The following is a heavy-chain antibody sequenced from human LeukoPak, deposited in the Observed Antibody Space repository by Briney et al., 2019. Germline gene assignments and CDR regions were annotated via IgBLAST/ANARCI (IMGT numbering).Heavy chain of an antibody. V-gene: IGHV3-23*01. CDR2: LGGGGGDT. D-gene: IGHD2-15*01. CDR3: ARGGTGDYCSGGSCRFLPYYYYYYMDV. J-gene: IGHJ6*03. Sequence: HPGGSLRLSCAASGFTFSDYAMFWVRQPPGKGLQWVSALGGGGGDTYYADSVKGRFTISRDKSANMVYLQMNSLRAEDTALYYCARGGTGDYCSGGSCRFLPYYYYYYMDVWGKGTTVTVSS. CDR1: GFTFSDYA.